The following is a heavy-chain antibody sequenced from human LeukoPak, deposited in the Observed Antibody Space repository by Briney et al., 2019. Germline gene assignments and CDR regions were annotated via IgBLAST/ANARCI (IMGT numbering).Heavy chain of an antibody. V-gene: IGHV3-30*02. CDR2: IRYDGSNK. CDR3: AKGRVGSRGPPHYYMDV. CDR1: GFTFSSYG. Sequence: GGSLRLSCAASGFTFSSYGMHWVRQAPGKGLEWVAFIRYDGSNKYYADSVKGRFTISRDNSKNTLYLQMNSLRAEDAAVYYCAKGRVGSRGPPHYYMDVWGKGTTVTVSS. D-gene: IGHD2-15*01. J-gene: IGHJ6*03.